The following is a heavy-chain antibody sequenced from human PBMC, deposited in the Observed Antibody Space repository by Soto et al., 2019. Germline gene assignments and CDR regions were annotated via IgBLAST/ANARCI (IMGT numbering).Heavy chain of an antibody. Sequence: QVQLVQSGAEAKKPGASVKVSCKASGYTFTDYDINWFRQATGQGLEWMGWMNPNNGNTGYAQNFQGRVTMTRSTSISTAYMELSTLRSEDTAVYYCAKGPRNWGVDYWGQGTLVTVSS. CDR2: MNPNNGNT. CDR3: AKGPRNWGVDY. V-gene: IGHV1-8*01. CDR1: GYTFTDYD. D-gene: IGHD3-10*01. J-gene: IGHJ4*02.